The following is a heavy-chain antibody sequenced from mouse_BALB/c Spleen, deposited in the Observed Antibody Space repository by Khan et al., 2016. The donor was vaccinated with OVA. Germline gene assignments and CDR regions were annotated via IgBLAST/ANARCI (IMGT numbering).Heavy chain of an antibody. CDR3: ARIYGSDFDY. CDR1: GYSFTGYF. CDR2: INPHVGET. Sequence: VQLKQSGPELVKPGASVKISCKASGYSFTGYFMNWVMQSHGKSLEWIGRINPHVGETFYNPKFQGKATLTVDESSSTAHMELRSLASEDSAVYYCARIYGSDFDYWGQGTTRTVSS. V-gene: IGHV1-20*02. D-gene: IGHD1-1*01. J-gene: IGHJ2*01.